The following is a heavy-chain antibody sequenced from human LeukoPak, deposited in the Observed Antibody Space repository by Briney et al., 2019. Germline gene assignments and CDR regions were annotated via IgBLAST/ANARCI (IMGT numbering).Heavy chain of an antibody. CDR3: ASDIAAAGQIDY. CDR1: GFTVSSNY. D-gene: IGHD6-13*01. V-gene: IGHV3-66*01. J-gene: IGHJ4*02. CDR2: IYSGGST. Sequence: GGSLRLSCAASGFTVSSNYMSWVRQAPVKGLGWVSVIYSGGSTYYADSVKGRFTISRDNSKNTLYLQMNSLRAEDTAVYYCASDIAAAGQIDYWGQGTLVTVSS.